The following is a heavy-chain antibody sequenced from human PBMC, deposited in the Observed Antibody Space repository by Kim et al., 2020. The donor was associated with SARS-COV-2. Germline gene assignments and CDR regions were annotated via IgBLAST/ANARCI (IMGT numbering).Heavy chain of an antibody. CDR2: IYHSGST. Sequence: SETLSLTCAVSGGSISSSNWWSWVRQPPGKGLEWIGEIYHSGSTNYNPSLKSRVTISVDKSKNQFSLKLSSVTAADTAVYYCICGGDCYGGPDYWGQGTLVTVSS. V-gene: IGHV4-4*02. CDR3: ICGGDCYGGPDY. D-gene: IGHD2-21*02. J-gene: IGHJ4*02. CDR1: GGSISSSNW.